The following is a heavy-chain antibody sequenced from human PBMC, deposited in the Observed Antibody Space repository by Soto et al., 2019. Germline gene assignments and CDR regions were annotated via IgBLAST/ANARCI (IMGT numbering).Heavy chain of an antibody. J-gene: IGHJ2*01. D-gene: IGHD4-17*01. CDR1: GGTFSSHT. V-gene: IGHV1-69*08. CDR2: IIPALGTA. CDR3: ARPDFGDYWYFDL. Sequence: QDQLVQSGAEVKKPGSSVKVSCKASGGTFSSHTFSWVRQAPGQGLEWMGRIIPALGTATYAQKFQSRVTITADESATTVYMELNSLRSEDTAAYYCARPDFGDYWYFDLWGRGTLVTVSS.